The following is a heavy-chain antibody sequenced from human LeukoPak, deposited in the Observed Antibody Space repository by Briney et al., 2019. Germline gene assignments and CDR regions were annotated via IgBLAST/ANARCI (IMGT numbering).Heavy chain of an antibody. CDR3: ASRSPPGETGYFDY. J-gene: IGHJ4*03. V-gene: IGHV4-31*03. CDR1: GGSISSGVHY. Sequence: NPSQTLSLTCTVSGGSISSGVHYWSWIRQHPEKGLEWIGYIYYSGSTYYNPSLKSRVTISVDTSKNQFSLRLNSVTAADTAVYYCASRSPPGETGYFDYWGQGTMVTVSS. D-gene: IGHD2-21*01. CDR2: IYYSGST.